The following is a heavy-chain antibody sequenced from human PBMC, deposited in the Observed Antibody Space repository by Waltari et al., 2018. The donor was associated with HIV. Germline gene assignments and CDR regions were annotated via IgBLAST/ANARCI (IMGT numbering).Heavy chain of an antibody. Sequence: EVQLEVSGGDLVQTDRSLRLSCEASGFTFDDFVMHWVRQVQGKGLEWVSGISGNSKTIGYVDSVRGRFVISRDSAKNTLYLQMNSLRVEDTAFYFCAKEGAGPGTGWNFFDFCSQGTLVTVSS. CDR3: AKEGAGPGTGWNFFDF. J-gene: IGHJ4*02. CDR2: ISGNSKTI. V-gene: IGHV3-9*01. D-gene: IGHD1-7*01. CDR1: GFTFDDFV.